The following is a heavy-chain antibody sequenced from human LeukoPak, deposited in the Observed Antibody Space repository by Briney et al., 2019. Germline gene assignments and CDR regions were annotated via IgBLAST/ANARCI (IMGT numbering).Heavy chain of an antibody. CDR2: IYYSGST. Sequence: SETLSLTCTVSGGSISSGDYYWSWIRQPPRKGLEWIGHIYYSGSTYYNPSLKSRVTISVDTSKNQFSLKLSSVTAADTAVYYCARAPTYGSGSYAIDPWGQGTLVTVSS. CDR1: GGSISSGDYY. CDR3: ARAPTYGSGSYAIDP. D-gene: IGHD3-10*01. V-gene: IGHV4-30-4*08. J-gene: IGHJ5*02.